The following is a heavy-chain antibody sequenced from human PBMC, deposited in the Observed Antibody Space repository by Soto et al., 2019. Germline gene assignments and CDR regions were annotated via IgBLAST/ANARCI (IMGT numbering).Heavy chain of an antibody. Sequence: GGSLRLSCAGSGFTFSSYDMNWVRQAPGEGLEWVASITTGGGATYYADSVKGRFTISRDNSKKTLYLQMNSLRAEDTALYYCTKDHELGPAFYSYGMDVWGQGTTVTVS. CDR3: TKDHELGPAFYSYGMDV. D-gene: IGHD7-27*01. CDR2: ITTGGGAT. CDR1: GFTFSSYD. V-gene: IGHV3-23*01. J-gene: IGHJ6*02.